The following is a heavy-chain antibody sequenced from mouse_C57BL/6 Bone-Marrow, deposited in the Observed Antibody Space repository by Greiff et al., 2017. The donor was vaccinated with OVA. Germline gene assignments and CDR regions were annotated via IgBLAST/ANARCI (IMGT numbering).Heavy chain of an antibody. V-gene: IGHV14-4*01. D-gene: IGHD1-1*01. CDR3: TTRDYGSSLWFAY. Sequence: VQLQQSGAELVRPGASVKLSCTASGFNIKDDYMHWVKQRPEQGLEWIGWIDPENGDTEYASQFQGKATITADTSSNTAYLQLSSLTSEDTAVYYCTTRDYGSSLWFAYWGQGTLVTVSA. J-gene: IGHJ3*01. CDR2: IDPENGDT. CDR1: GFNIKDDY.